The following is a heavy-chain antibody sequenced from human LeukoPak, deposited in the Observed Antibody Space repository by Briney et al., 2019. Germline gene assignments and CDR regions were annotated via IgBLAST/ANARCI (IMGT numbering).Heavy chain of an antibody. D-gene: IGHD6-13*01. J-gene: IGHJ5*02. CDR1: GFTFSSYW. V-gene: IGHV3-7*01. CDR2: IKQDGSEK. CDR3: ARLICIAAAGIFWFDP. Sequence: AGGSLRLSCAASGFTFSSYWMSWVRQAPGKGLEWVANIKQDGSEKYCVDSVKGRFTISRDNATNSLYLQMNSLRAEDTAVYYCARLICIAAAGIFWFDPWGQGTLVTVSS.